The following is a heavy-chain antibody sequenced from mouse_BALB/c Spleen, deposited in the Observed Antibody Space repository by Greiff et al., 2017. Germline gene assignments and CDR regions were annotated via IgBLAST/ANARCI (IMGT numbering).Heavy chain of an antibody. CDR2: IWAGGST. CDR3: ARAGLRYPHYYAMDY. Sequence: VQRVESGPGLVAPSQSLSITCTVSGFSLTSYGVHWVRQPPGKGLEWLGVIWAGGSTNYNSALMSRLSISKDNSKSQVFLKMNSLQTDDTAMYYCARAGLRYPHYYAMDYWGQGTSVTVSS. V-gene: IGHV2-9*02. D-gene: IGHD1-1*01. J-gene: IGHJ4*01. CDR1: GFSLTSYG.